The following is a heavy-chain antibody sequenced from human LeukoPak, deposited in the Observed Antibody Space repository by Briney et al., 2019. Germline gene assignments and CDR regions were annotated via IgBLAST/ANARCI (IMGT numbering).Heavy chain of an antibody. V-gene: IGHV3-23*01. CDR3: AKSRTKVINDYFDY. CDR2: ISNSGGST. Sequence: GGSLRLSCAASGFTFSSYAMSWVRQAPGKGLEWVSAISNSGGSTYYADSVKGRFTISRDNSKNTLYLQMNTLRAEDTAVYYCAKSRTKVINDYFDYWGQGTLVTVSS. J-gene: IGHJ4*02. D-gene: IGHD2-21*01. CDR1: GFTFSSYA.